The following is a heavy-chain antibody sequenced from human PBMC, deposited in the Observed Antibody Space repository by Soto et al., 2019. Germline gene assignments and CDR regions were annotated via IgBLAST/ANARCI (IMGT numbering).Heavy chain of an antibody. J-gene: IGHJ4*02. CDR1: GFTFSSYS. V-gene: IGHV3-48*02. Sequence: ESGGGLVQPGGSLRLSCAASGFTFSSYSMNWVRQAPGKGLEWVSYISSSSSTIYYADSVKGRFTISRDNAKNSLYLQMNSLRDEDTAVYYCAREGFTYYYDSSGYYAIDYWGQGTLVTVSS. D-gene: IGHD3-22*01. CDR3: AREGFTYYYDSSGYYAIDY. CDR2: ISSSSSTI.